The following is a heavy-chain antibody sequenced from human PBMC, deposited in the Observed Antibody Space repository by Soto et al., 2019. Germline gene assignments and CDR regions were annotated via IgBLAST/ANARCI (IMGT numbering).Heavy chain of an antibody. CDR3: ARRLIFGEDINHVKYG. CDR2: INHSGST. J-gene: IGHJ4*03. V-gene: IGHV4-34*01. D-gene: IGHD3-16*01. Sequence: SETLSLTCAVYGGSFSGYYWSWIRQPPGKGLEWIGEINHSGSTNYNPSLKSRVTISVDTSKNQFSLKLSSVTAADTAVYYCARRLIFGEDINHVKYGWDQGFPVPGSS. CDR1: GGSFSGYY.